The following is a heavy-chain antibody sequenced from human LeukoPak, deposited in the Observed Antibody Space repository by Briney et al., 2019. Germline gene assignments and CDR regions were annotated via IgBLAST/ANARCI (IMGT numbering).Heavy chain of an antibody. CDR2: ISYFGNNR. V-gene: IGHV3-30*03. CDR3: ARDLDVGAAGYYFDY. D-gene: IGHD6-13*01. Sequence: GGSLRLSCAASGFTFSSYGMHWVRQAPGKGLEWVAFISYFGNNRYFADSVKGRFTISRDNSKNTLYLQMNSLRPEDKDVYYCARDLDVGAAGYYFDYWGQGTLDTVSS. CDR1: GFTFSSYG. J-gene: IGHJ4*02.